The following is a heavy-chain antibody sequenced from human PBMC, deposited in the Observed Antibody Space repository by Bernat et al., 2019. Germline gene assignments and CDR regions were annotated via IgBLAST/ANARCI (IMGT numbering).Heavy chain of an antibody. CDR2: IIPIFGTA. V-gene: IGHV1-69*01. CDR3: AGGNYYGSGSYYAPFDY. Sequence: QVQLVQSGAEVKKPGSSVKVSCKASGGTFSSYAISWVRQAPGQGLEWMGGIIPIFGTANYAQKFQGRVTITADESTSTAYMELSRLRSEDTAVYYCAGGNYYGSGSYYAPFDYWGQGTLVTVSS. D-gene: IGHD3-10*01. CDR1: GGTFSSYA. J-gene: IGHJ4*02.